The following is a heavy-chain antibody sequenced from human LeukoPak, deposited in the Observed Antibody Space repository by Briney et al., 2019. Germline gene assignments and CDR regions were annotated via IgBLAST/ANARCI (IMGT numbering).Heavy chain of an antibody. CDR3: ARQGGIVVVPAAIYFDY. CDR1: GGSISSSSYY. CDR2: IYYSGST. J-gene: IGHJ4*02. V-gene: IGHV4-39*01. D-gene: IGHD2-2*01. Sequence: SETLSLTCTVSGGSISSSSYYWGWIRQPPGKGLEWIGSIYYSGSTYYNPSLKSRVTISVGTSKNQFSLKLSSVTAADTAVYYCARQGGIVVVPAAIYFDYWGQGTLVTVSS.